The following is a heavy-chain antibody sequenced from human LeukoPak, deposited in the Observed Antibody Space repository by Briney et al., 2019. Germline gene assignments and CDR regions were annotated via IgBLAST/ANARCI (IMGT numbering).Heavy chain of an antibody. CDR2: INHSGST. D-gene: IGHD6-13*01. CDR3: ARGGPSSWYKNSYYYYYMDV. Sequence: PGGSLRLSCAASGFTFSDYNMSWIRQPPGKGLEWVGEINHSGSTNYNPSLKSRVTISVDTSKDQFSLKLSSVTAADTAVYYCARGGPSSWYKNSYYYYYMDVWGKGTTVTVSS. J-gene: IGHJ6*03. V-gene: IGHV4-34*01. CDR1: GFTFSDYN.